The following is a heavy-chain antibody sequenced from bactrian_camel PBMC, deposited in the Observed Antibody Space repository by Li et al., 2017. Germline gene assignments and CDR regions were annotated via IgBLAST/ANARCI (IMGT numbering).Heavy chain of an antibody. Sequence: HVQLVESGGGSVQAGGSLTLSCKVSGYDISTYSLAWFHQHPSGNGRQGIAAVDSDGTTTYADSSKGRFTISRENAKNTLYLQLNSLKTEDTAMYFCAKSPRTSDNTWNFVQRGRGTQVTVS. D-gene: IGHD4*01. CDR2: VDSDGTT. CDR3: AKSPRTSDNTWNFVQ. V-gene: IGHV3S9*01. CDR1: GYDISTYS. J-gene: IGHJ4*01.